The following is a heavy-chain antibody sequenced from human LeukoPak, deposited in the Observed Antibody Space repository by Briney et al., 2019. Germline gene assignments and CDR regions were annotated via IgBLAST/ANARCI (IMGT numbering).Heavy chain of an antibody. CDR3: ARERLVGKAVDY. D-gene: IGHD2-15*01. CDR1: GGSISSSSYY. V-gene: IGHV4-39*07. CDR2: IYYSGST. J-gene: IGHJ4*02. Sequence: NPSKTLSLTCTVSGGSISSSSYYWGWIRQPPGKGLEWIGSIYYSGSTYYNPSLKSRVTISVDTSKNQFSLKLSSVTAADTAVYYCARERLVGKAVDYWGQGTLVTVSS.